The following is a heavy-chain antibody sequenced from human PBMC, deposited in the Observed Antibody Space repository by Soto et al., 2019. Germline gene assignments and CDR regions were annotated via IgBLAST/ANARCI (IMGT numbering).Heavy chain of an antibody. V-gene: IGHV1-3*01. CDR1: GYTFTSYA. J-gene: IGHJ6*02. D-gene: IGHD4-4*01. CDR2: INAGNGNT. CDR3: ARSYSNYGQGGMDV. Sequence: QVQRVPSGAEVKKPGASVKVSCKASGYTFTSYALHWVRQAPGQRLEWMGWINAGNGNTKYSQKFQGRVTITRDTSASTAYMELSSLRSEDTAVDYCARSYSNYGQGGMDVWGQGTTVTVSS.